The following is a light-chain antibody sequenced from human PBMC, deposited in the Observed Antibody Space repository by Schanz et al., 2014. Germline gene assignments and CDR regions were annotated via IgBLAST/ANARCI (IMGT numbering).Light chain of an antibody. J-gene: IGKJ5*01. V-gene: IGKV1-27*01. Sequence: DIQMTQSPSSLSASVGDRVTITCRASQDISNYLAWYQQKPGKVPKLLIYAASTLQSGVPSRFSGSGSGTDFTLTISSLQPEDVATYYCQKYNGAPLITFGQGTRLEIK. CDR3: QKYNGAPLIT. CDR1: QDISNY. CDR2: AAS.